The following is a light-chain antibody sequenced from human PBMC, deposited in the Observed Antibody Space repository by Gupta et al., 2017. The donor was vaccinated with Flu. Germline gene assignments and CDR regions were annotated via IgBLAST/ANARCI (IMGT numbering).Light chain of an antibody. J-gene: IGLJ3*02. CDR1: RSNIGSNT. CDR2: SSD. V-gene: IGLV1-44*01. Sequence: QSVLTQPPSASGTPGQRVTISCSGSRSNIGSNTVNWYQQLPGTAPKLLIYSSDQRPSGVPDRFSGSKSGTSASLAISGLQSEDEADYYCATWDDRLTGPVFGGGTKLTVL. CDR3: ATWDDRLTGPV.